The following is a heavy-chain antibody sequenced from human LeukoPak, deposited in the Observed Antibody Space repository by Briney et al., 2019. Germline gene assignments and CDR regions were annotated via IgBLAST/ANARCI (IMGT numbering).Heavy chain of an antibody. D-gene: IGHD6-13*01. J-gene: IGHJ4*02. Sequence: GRSPRLFCAASGFTFSSYGMHWVRQAPGKGLEWVAVIWYDGSNKYYADSVKGRFTISRDNSKNTLYLQMNSLRAEDTAVYYCARDFEQQLPQGSWGQGTLVTVSS. CDR1: GFTFSSYG. CDR3: ARDFEQQLPQGS. CDR2: IWYDGSNK. V-gene: IGHV3-33*01.